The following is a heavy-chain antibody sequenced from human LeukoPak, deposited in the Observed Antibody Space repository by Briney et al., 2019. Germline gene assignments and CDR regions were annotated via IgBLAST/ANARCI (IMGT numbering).Heavy chain of an antibody. J-gene: IGHJ4*02. Sequence: ASVKVSCKASGYTFTSYYMHWVRQAPGQGLEWMGIINPSGGSTSYAQKFQGRVTMTRDTSTSTVYVELSSLRSEDTAVYYCARDSLGGYCSSTTCILGVYWGQGTLVTVSS. CDR1: GYTFTSYY. V-gene: IGHV1-46*01. CDR2: INPSGGST. D-gene: IGHD2-2*01. CDR3: ARDSLGGYCSSTTCILGVY.